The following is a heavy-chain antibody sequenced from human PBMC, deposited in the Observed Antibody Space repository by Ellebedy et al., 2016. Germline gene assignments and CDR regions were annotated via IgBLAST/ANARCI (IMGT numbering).Heavy chain of an antibody. CDR1: GFTFSSYG. CDR3: AKPRRPYSSIWGTFDY. J-gene: IGHJ4*02. D-gene: IGHD6-13*01. V-gene: IGHV3-30*18. CDR2: ISYDGSNK. Sequence: GESLKISXAASGFTFSSYGMHWVRQAPGKGLEWVAVISYDGSNKYYADSVKGRFTISRDNSKNTLYLQMNSLRAEDTAVYYCAKPRRPYSSIWGTFDYWGQGTLVTVSS.